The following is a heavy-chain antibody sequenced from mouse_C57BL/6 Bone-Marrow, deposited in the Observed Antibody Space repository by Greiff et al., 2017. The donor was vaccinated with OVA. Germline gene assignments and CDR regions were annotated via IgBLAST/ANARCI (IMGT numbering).Heavy chain of an antibody. V-gene: IGHV5-15*01. J-gene: IGHJ3*01. CDR3: ARLIYYDYDWFAD. CDR2: ISNLAYSI. CDR1: GFTFSDYG. Sequence: EVQLQESGGGLVQPGGSLKLSCAASGFTFSDYGMAWVRQAPRKGPEWVAFISNLAYSIYYADTVTGRFTISRENAKNTLYLEMSSLRSEDTAMYYCARLIYYDYDWFADWGQGTLVTVSA. D-gene: IGHD2-4*01.